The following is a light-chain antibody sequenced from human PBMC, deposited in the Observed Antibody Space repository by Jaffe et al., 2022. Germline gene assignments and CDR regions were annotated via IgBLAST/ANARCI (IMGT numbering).Light chain of an antibody. CDR3: CSYTSAITVVL. V-gene: IGLV2-14*03. J-gene: IGLJ2*01. CDR2: DVT. CDR1: SNDVGGYNY. Sequence: QSALTQPASVSGSPGQSITISCTGTSNDVGGYNYVSWYQQHPGKAPKLVIYDVTNRPSGVSNRFSGSKSGNTASLTISGLQAEDEADYYCCSYTSAITVVLFGGGTKLTVL.